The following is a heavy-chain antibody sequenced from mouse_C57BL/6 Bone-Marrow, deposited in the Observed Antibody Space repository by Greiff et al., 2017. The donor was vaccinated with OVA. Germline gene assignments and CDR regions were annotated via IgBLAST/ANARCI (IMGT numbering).Heavy chain of an antibody. CDR3: AREGSYYPYYYAVDY. D-gene: IGHD1-1*01. J-gene: IGHJ4*01. CDR2: IFPGSGST. V-gene: IGHV1-75*01. Sequence: QVQLQQPGPELVKPGASVKISCKASGYTFTDYYIHWVKQRPGQGLEWIGWIFPGSGSTYYNEKFKGKATLTVDKSSSTAYMLHSSLTSEDSAVYFGAREGSYYPYYYAVDYWGQGTSVTVSS. CDR1: GYTFTDYY.